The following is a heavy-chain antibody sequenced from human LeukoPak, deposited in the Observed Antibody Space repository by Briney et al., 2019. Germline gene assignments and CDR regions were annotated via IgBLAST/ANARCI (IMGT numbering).Heavy chain of an antibody. D-gene: IGHD3-10*01. CDR3: ARAVGGDGSGSL. CDR2: IYYRVTS. Sequence: SETLSLTCTVSGYSISSGYYWSWIRQPPGKGLEWIGYIYYRVTSDYNPSLKSRVTMSVDMSTSQISLKLSSVTAADTAVYYCARAVGGDGSGSLWGPGTLVTVSS. CDR1: GYSISSGYY. V-gene: IGHV4-61*01. J-gene: IGHJ4*02.